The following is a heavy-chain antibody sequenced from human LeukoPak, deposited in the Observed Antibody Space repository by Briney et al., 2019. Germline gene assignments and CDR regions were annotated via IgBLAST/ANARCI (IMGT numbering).Heavy chain of an antibody. CDR1: GFTVSRNY. Sequence: GGSLRLSCAVSGFTVSRNYMNWVRQAPGKGLEWVSVIYSGGNTYYADSVKGRFTISRDNSKNTLYLQMSSLRAEDTAVYYCAKHSYRVDSFTDYWGQGTLVTVSS. J-gene: IGHJ4*02. CDR2: IYSGGNT. V-gene: IGHV3-53*05. D-gene: IGHD5-12*01. CDR3: AKHSYRVDSFTDY.